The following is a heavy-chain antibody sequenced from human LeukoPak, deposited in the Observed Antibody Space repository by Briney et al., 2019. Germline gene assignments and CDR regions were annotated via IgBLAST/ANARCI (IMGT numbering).Heavy chain of an antibody. J-gene: IGHJ5*02. Sequence: SETLSLTCTVSGVSISSSINYWGWFRQPPGKGLEWRGSIYDSGSTYYSPSLKSRVTISVDTSKNQFSLKLSSVTAADTAVYYCARSAQFSSWYARYDWFDPWGQGTLVPVSS. V-gene: IGHV4-39*07. CDR2: IYDSGST. CDR3: ARSAQFSSWYARYDWFDP. D-gene: IGHD6-13*01. CDR1: GVSISSSINY.